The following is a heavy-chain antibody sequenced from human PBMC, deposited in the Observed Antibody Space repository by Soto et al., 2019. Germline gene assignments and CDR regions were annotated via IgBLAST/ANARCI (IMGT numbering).Heavy chain of an antibody. CDR2: ISGGGTST. J-gene: IGHJ6*02. Sequence: GGSLRLSCVASGFTFDSYAMNWIRQAPGKGLDWVSVISGGGTSTYYADSVKGRFTVSRDNSKNTMYLQMSRLSAEDTGVYYCAQERFVYDCGIVPAANLIGMAGWGRGTTVTVSS. CDR1: GFTFDSYA. V-gene: IGHV3-23*01. D-gene: IGHD3-16*01. CDR3: AQERFVYDCGIVPAANLIGMAG.